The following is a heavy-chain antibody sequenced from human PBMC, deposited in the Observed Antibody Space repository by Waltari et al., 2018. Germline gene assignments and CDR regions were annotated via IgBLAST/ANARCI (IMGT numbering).Heavy chain of an antibody. Sequence: EVQLVESGGGLVKPGGSLRLSCAASGFTFSSYSMNWVRQAPGKGLEWVSAISGSGGSTYYADSVKGRFTISRDNSKNTLYLQMNSLRAEDTAVYYCAKGGYRSSWGLYDAFDIWGQGTMVTVSS. V-gene: IGHV3-23*04. CDR2: ISGSGGST. J-gene: IGHJ3*02. D-gene: IGHD6-13*01. CDR1: GFTFSSYS. CDR3: AKGGYRSSWGLYDAFDI.